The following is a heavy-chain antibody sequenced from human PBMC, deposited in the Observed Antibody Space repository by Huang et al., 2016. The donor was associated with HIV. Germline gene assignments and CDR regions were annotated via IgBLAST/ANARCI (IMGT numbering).Heavy chain of an antibody. D-gene: IGHD2-2*01. J-gene: IGHJ3*02. CDR2: IYPGEPDT. Sequence: EVQLVQSGAVVKKPGESLKISCKGSGYTFNGYWIGWVRQMHGKGVEWMRIIYPGEPDTPYSPSFQGQVTSSADKSISTAYLQWSGLKASDTAMYYCARQGVGDFVVEPTGLGAFDIWGQGTMVTVSS. CDR3: ARQGVGDFVVEPTGLGAFDI. V-gene: IGHV5-51*01. CDR1: GYTFNGYW.